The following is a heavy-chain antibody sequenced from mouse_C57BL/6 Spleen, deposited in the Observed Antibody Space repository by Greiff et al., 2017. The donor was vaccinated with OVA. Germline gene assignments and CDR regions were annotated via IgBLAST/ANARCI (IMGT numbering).Heavy chain of an antibody. CDR1: GYTFTTYS. CDR3: ASYYYGAY. V-gene: IGHV1-53*01. Sequence: QVQLQQSGPELVKPGASVKMSCKASGYTFTTYSINWVKQKPGQGLAWIGNFTPCNGDTNYNEKFKGKATLTVDKSSSTAYMRLSRLTSEDSAGYCCASYYYGAYWGQGTLVTVSA. D-gene: IGHD1-1*01. J-gene: IGHJ3*01. CDR2: FTPCNGDT.